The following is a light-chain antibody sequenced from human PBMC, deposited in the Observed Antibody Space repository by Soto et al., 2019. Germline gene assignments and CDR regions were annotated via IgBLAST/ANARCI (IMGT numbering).Light chain of an antibody. Sequence: QSALTQPPSASGSPGQSVTISCIGTASDIGRYNYVSWYQHHPGKAPKLIIYEVTKRPSGVPDRFSGSKSGNTASLTVSGLQADDEADYYCQSYDSSLSGYVFGAGTKVTVL. CDR3: QSYDSSLSGYV. CDR2: EVT. V-gene: IGLV2-8*01. CDR1: ASDIGRYNY. J-gene: IGLJ1*01.